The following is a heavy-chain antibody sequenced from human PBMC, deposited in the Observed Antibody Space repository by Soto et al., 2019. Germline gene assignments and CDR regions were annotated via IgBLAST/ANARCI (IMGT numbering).Heavy chain of an antibody. CDR2: ITTGGEYR. Sequence: EVQLVESGGGLVKPGGSLRLSCAASGFTFSSYNINWVRQAPGKGLEWVSAITTGGEYRFYADSVKGRFTISRDNAKNSVYLEMSSLRVEDTAVYYCARERQLVQDWHDPWGQGTQVTVSS. CDR3: ARERQLVQDWHDP. CDR1: GFTFSSYN. V-gene: IGHV3-21*06. J-gene: IGHJ5*02. D-gene: IGHD6-13*01.